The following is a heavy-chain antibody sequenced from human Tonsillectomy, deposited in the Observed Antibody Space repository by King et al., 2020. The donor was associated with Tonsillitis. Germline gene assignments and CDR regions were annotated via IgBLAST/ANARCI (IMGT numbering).Heavy chain of an antibody. CDR3: ARDRTGSPLDY. D-gene: IGHD3-10*01. J-gene: IGHJ4*02. V-gene: IGHV1-69*06. CDR1: GGTLSSYA. Sequence: QLVQSGAEVKKPGSSVKVSCKASGGTLSSYAITWVRQAPGQGLEWMGGIIPMFGTRNYAQKFQGRLTFTADKSTGTVYMDLSSLRSEDTAIYYCARDRTGSPLDYWGQGTLVTVSS. CDR2: IIPMFGTR.